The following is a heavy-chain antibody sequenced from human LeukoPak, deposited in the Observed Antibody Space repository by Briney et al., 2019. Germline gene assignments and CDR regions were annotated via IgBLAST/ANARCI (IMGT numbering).Heavy chain of an antibody. CDR2: IDSHGST. J-gene: IGHJ4*02. V-gene: IGHV3-66*01. D-gene: IGHD4-17*01. Sequence: PGGSLRLSCAASGFTFSSYAMNWVRQAPGKGLEWVSVIDSHGSTFYADSVKGRFTISRDNSKNTLYLQMNSLRAEDTALYYCAGSTVPYYWGQGTLVTVSS. CDR1: GFTFSSYA. CDR3: AGSTVPYY.